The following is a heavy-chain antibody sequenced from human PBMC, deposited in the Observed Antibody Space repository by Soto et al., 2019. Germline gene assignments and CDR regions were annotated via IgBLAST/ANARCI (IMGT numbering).Heavy chain of an antibody. CDR2: INAGNGNT. V-gene: IGHV1-3*01. Sequence: ASVKVSCKASGYTFTSYAMHWVRQAPGQRLEWMGWINAGNGNTKYSQKFQGRVTITRDTSASTAYMELTSLRAEDTAVYYCVKQSGSGSYFNVGSGGHFDYWGQGTLVTVSS. CDR3: VKQSGSGSYFNVGSGGHFDY. CDR1: GYTFTSYA. D-gene: IGHD3-10*01. J-gene: IGHJ4*02.